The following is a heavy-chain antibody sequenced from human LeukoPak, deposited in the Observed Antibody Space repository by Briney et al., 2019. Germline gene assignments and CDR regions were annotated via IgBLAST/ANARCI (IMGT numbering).Heavy chain of an antibody. V-gene: IGHV3-7*01. J-gene: IGHJ6*03. CDR2: IKQDGSEK. CDR1: GFTFSSYW. Sequence: GGSLRLSCAASGFTFSSYWMSWVRQAPGKGLEWVANIKQDGSEKYYVDSVKGRFTISRDNAKHSLFLQMNILRAEDTAVYYCARVAVIYYYYMEVWGEGTTVTVSS. CDR3: ARVAVIYYYYMEV. D-gene: IGHD2/OR15-2a*01.